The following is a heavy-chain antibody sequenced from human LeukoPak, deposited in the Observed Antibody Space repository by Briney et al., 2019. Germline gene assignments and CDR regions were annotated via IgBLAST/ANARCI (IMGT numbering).Heavy chain of an antibody. CDR2: IKQDGSEK. CDR1: GFTFSDYW. CDR3: ARDEPDY. V-gene: IGHV3-7*01. Sequence: GGSLRLSCAASGFTFSDYWMYWVRQPPGKGLEWVANIKQDGSEKHYVDSVKGRFTISRDNAKNSLYLQMNSLRAEDTAVYYCARDEPDYWGQGTLVTVSS. J-gene: IGHJ4*02.